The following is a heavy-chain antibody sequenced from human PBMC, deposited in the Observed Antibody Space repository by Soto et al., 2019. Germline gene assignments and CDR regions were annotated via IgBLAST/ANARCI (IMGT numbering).Heavy chain of an antibody. CDR2: IRSKGNSYAT. D-gene: IGHD1-7*01. CDR3: FRENYFPYHAMHV. CDR1: GFAFSGST. V-gene: IGHV3-73*01. Sequence: GGSLRLSCAGSGFAFSGSTIHWVRQASGKGLEWVGRIRSKGNSYATAYAASVKGRFIISRDDSKTTAYLQMNSLKIEGTAVYYCFRENYFPYHAMHVWGPGTTVTVSS. J-gene: IGHJ6*02.